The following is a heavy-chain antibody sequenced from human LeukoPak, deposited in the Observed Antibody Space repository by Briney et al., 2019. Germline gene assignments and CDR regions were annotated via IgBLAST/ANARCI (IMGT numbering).Heavy chain of an antibody. D-gene: IGHD6-6*01. CDR1: GGAFSGDY. CDR2: VDHRGST. CDR3: ANRPYYYYGMDV. J-gene: IGHJ6*02. V-gene: IGHV4-34*01. Sequence: PSETLSLTCGAYGGAFSGDYWTWVRQPPGKGLEYIGEVDHRGSTNYNPSLKGRVTMSVDTSKNQFSLNLTSVTAADTAVYYCANRPYYYYGMDVWAKGPRSPSP.